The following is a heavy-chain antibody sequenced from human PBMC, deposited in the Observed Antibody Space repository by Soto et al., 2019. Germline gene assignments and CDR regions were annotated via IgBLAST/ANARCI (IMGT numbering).Heavy chain of an antibody. CDR2: INHSGST. CDR3: ARGKKWVVVPSAMCWFVT. V-gene: IGHV4-34*01. Sequence: QVQLQQWGAGLLKPSETLSLTCAVYGGSFSGYYWSWIRQPPGKGLEWIGEINHSGSTNYTPSLKSRGTISVDTSKNQFSLNMSSVTAADTAVYYCARGKKWVVVPSAMCWFVTWGQGTMVTVCS. D-gene: IGHD2-2*01. CDR1: GGSFSGYY. J-gene: IGHJ5*02.